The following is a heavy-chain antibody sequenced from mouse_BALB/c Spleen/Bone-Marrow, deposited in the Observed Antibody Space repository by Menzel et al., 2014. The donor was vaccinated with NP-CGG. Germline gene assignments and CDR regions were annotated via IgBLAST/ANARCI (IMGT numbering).Heavy chain of an antibody. J-gene: IGHJ2*01. D-gene: IGHD4-1*01. CDR2: IYPGGGYT. Sequence: QVQLQQSGAELVRPGTSVKISCKASGYTFTNYWLGWVKQRPGHGLEWIGDIYPGGGYTNYNEKFKGKAILTADTSSSTDYVQLSSLTSEDSAVYFCAKRGTGVDYWGQGTTLTVSS. CDR3: AKRGTGVDY. V-gene: IGHV1-63*02. CDR1: GYTFTNYW.